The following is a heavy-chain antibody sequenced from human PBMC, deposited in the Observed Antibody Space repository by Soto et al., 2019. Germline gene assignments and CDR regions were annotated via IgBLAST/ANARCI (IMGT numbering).Heavy chain of an antibody. D-gene: IGHD3-10*01. V-gene: IGHV3-23*01. CDR2: ISGSGGST. CDR1: GFTFTSYA. CDR3: ATEYYCGSWSNYYYYYALDV. Sequence: EVQLLESGGGLVQPGGSLRLSCAASGFTFTSYAMSWVRQAPGKGLEWVSAISGSGGSTYYADSVKGRFTISRDNSKNTLYLQMNSRRGEDTAVYYCATEYYCGSWSNYYYYYALDVLGQGTTVTVSS. J-gene: IGHJ6*02.